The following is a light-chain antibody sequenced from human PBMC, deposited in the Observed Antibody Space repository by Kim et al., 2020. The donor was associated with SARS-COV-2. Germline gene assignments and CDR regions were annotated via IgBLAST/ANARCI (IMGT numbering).Light chain of an antibody. V-gene: IGKV3-15*01. Sequence: EIVMTQSPAILSVSPGDRVTLSCRASQSISNKLAWYQQKPGQSPSLIIYDASTRATGVPARFSGSGSGAEFTLTISSLQPEDFAVYFCQQYYDGLPLTFGGGTKVDIK. CDR3: QQYYDGLPLT. J-gene: IGKJ4*01. CDR1: QSISNK. CDR2: DAS.